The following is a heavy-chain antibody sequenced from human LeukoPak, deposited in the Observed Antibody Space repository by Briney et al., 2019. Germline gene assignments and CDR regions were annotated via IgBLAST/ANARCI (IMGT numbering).Heavy chain of an antibody. CDR2: IYYSGST. V-gene: IGHV4-59*01. CDR3: ARGPLGDFDY. CDR1: GGSISSYY. D-gene: IGHD7-27*01. J-gene: IGHJ4*02. Sequence: SETLSLTCTVSGGSISSYYWSWIRQPPGKGLEWIGYIYYSGSTNYNPSLKSRVTISVDTSKNQFSLKLSSVTAADTAVYYCARGPLGDFDYWGQGTLVTVSS.